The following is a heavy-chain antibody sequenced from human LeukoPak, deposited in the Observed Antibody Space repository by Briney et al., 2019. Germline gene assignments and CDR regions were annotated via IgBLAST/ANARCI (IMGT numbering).Heavy chain of an antibody. V-gene: IGHV4-39*07. CDR3: ARNRGVAFDY. Sequence: SETLSLTCTVSGGSISSSSSYWGWIRQPPGKGLEWIGSISYSGSIYYNPSLKSRVAMSVDTSKNQFSLKLSSVTAADTAVYYCARNRGVAFDYWGQGTLVTVSS. D-gene: IGHD1-14*01. J-gene: IGHJ4*02. CDR1: GGSISSSSSY. CDR2: ISYSGSI.